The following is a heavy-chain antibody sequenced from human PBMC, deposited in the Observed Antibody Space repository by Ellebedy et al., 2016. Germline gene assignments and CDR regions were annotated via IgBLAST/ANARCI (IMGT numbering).Heavy chain of an antibody. V-gene: IGHV3-66*01. CDR2: IYSGGGT. Sequence: LSLTCAASGITVSTNYMSWVRQAPGRGLVWVSIIYSGGGTYYADSMKGRFTISRDNSKNTLYLQMNSLRAEDTAVYYCASRPNGDFHFLDYWGQGTLVTVSS. CDR1: GITVSTNY. J-gene: IGHJ4*02. CDR3: ASRPNGDFHFLDY. D-gene: IGHD4-17*01.